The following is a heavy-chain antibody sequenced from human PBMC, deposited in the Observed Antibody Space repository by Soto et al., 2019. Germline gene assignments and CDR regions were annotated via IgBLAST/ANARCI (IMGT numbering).Heavy chain of an antibody. V-gene: IGHV1-69*01. Sequence: QVQLVQSGAEVKKPGSSVKVSCKASGGTFSSYAISWVRQAPGQGLEWMGGIIPIFGTANYAQKFQGRVTSTADEYTSTAYMERSSLRSEDKAVYYCARDPGSGSYLDYWGQGTLDTGYS. CDR1: GGTFSSYA. J-gene: IGHJ4*02. CDR2: IIPIFGTA. CDR3: ARDPGSGSYLDY. D-gene: IGHD1-26*01.